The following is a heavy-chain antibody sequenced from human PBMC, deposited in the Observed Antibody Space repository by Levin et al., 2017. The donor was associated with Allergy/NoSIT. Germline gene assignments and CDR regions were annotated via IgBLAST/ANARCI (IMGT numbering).Heavy chain of an antibody. D-gene: IGHD6-19*01. CDR1: GGSISSSSYY. Sequence: KSSETLSLTCTVSGGSISSSSYYWGWIRQPPGTGLEWIGSIYYSGSTYYNPSLKSRVTISVDTSKNQFSLKLSSVTAADTAVYYCARRSIAVAGTKAYYFDYWGQGTLVTVSS. CDR3: ARRSIAVAGTKAYYFDY. CDR2: IYYSGST. J-gene: IGHJ4*02. V-gene: IGHV4-39*01.